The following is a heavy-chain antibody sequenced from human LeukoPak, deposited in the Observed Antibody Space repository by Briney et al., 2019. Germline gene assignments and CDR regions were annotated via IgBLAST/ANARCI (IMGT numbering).Heavy chain of an antibody. CDR2: ISSSSSTI. Sequence: PGGSLRLSCAASGFTFSSYAMSWVRQAPGKGLEWVSAISSSSSTIYYADSVKGRFTISRDNAKNSLYLQMNSLRDEDTAVYYCARDGYYYDSSGFDYWGQGTLVTVSS. CDR1: GFTFSSYA. V-gene: IGHV3-48*02. J-gene: IGHJ4*02. CDR3: ARDGYYYDSSGFDY. D-gene: IGHD3-22*01.